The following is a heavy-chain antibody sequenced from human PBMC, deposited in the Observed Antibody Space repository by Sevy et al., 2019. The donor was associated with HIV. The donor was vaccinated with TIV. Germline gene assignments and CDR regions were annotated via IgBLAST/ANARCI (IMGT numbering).Heavy chain of an antibody. V-gene: IGHV4-39*01. J-gene: IGHJ4*02. D-gene: IGHD6-19*01. CDR3: ARPPSDTSSDWYYFDL. Sequence: LRETLSLTCTVSGGSISSSSYYWGWIRQPPGKGLEWIGSMYYSGSTFYNPSLKSRGTISVDTSKNQLSLKLSSVTAADTAVYYCARPPSDTSSDWYYFDLWGQGMLVTVSS. CDR1: GGSISSSSYY. CDR2: MYYSGST.